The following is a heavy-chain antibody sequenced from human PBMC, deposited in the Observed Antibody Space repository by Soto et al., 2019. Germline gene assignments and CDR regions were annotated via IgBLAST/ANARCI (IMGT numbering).Heavy chain of an antibody. D-gene: IGHD5-12*01. Sequence: EVQLLESGGGLVQPGGSLRLSCAASGFNFGKYAMSWVRQAPGKGLEWVSAISNSADSTYDADSVKGRFTISRDNSKSTLYLQMNSLRADDTAVYYCAKDFGRVGYNCILDHWGRGILVTISS. CDR3: AKDFGRVGYNCILDH. CDR2: ISNSADST. J-gene: IGHJ4*02. V-gene: IGHV3-23*01. CDR1: GFNFGKYA.